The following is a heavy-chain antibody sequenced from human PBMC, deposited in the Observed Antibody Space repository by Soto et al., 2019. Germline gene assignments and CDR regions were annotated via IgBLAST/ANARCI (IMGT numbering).Heavy chain of an antibody. CDR2: ISGSGGST. CDR1: GFTFSSYA. CDR3: AKARFAQQWPSDY. J-gene: IGHJ4*02. V-gene: IGHV3-23*01. D-gene: IGHD6-19*01. Sequence: EVQLLESGGGLVQPGGSLRLSCAASGFTFSSYAMSWVRQAPGKGLEWVSAISGSGGSTYYADSVKGRFTISRDNSKNTLYLQMNSLRSEDTAVYYCAKARFAQQWPSDYWGQGTLVTVSS.